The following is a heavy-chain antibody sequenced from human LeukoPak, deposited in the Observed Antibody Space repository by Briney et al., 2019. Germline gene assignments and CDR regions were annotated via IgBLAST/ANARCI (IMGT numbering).Heavy chain of an antibody. V-gene: IGHV5-51*01. CDR2: IYPGDSDT. J-gene: IGHJ3*02. CDR1: GYSFTTYW. D-gene: IGHD6-13*01. Sequence: GESLKISCKGSGYSFTTYWIGWVRQMPGKGLEWMGIIYPGDSDTRYSPSFQGQVTISADKSISTAYLQWSSLKASDTAMYYCARPRIAAAGTWAFDIWGQGTMVTVSS. CDR3: ARPRIAAAGTWAFDI.